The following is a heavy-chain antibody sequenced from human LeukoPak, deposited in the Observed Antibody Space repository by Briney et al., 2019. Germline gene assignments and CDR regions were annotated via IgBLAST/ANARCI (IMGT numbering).Heavy chain of an antibody. CDR2: ISYDGTNK. Sequence: GRSLRLSCAASGFTFINYGMHWVRQAPGKGLEWVAVISYDGTNKYYADSVRGRFTISRDNSKNTLYLQMSSLRAEDTAVYYCAKDFKSSGWYVLPYFDYWGQGTLVTVSS. CDR3: AKDFKSSGWYVLPYFDY. V-gene: IGHV3-30*18. J-gene: IGHJ4*02. CDR1: GFTFINYG. D-gene: IGHD6-19*01.